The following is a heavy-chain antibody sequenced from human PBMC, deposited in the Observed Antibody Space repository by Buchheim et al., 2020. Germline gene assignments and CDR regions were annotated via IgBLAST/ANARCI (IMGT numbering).Heavy chain of an antibody. CDR2: ISSSGSTI. CDR1: GFTFSTYE. J-gene: IGHJ6*02. CDR3: ARGDGGYYYGMDV. Sequence: EVQLVESGGGLVQPGGSLRLSCVASGFTFSTYEMNWVRQAPREGLEWVSYISSSGSTIKYADSVKGRFTISRDNARNSLYLQMNSLRAEDTAVYYCARGDGGYYYGMDVWGQGTT. V-gene: IGHV3-48*03.